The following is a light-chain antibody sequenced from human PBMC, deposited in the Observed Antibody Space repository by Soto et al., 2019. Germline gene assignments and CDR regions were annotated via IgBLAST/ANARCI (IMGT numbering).Light chain of an antibody. CDR1: EDITNY. CDR3: QQYHSYPIT. J-gene: IGKJ5*01. CDR2: TAS. V-gene: IGKV1-16*01. Sequence: DIQMTQSPSSLSASVGEWVTITCRPREDITNYLAWFQQKPGKAPKSLIYTASSLQSGVPSRFSGSGSGTDFTLTISILQPEDFATYYCQQYHSYPITFGQGTRLEIK.